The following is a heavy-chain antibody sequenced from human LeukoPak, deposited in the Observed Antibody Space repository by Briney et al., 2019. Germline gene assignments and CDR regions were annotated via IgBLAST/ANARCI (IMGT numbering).Heavy chain of an antibody. CDR3: ARLDDFWSGYYRV. V-gene: IGHV4-34*01. CDR1: GGSFSGYY. Sequence: SETLPLTCAVYGGSFSGYYWSWIRQPPGKGLEWIGEINHSGSTNYNPSLKSRVTISVDTSKNQFSLKLSSVTAADTAVYYCARLDDFWSGYYRVWGQGTLVTVSS. CDR2: INHSGST. D-gene: IGHD3-3*01. J-gene: IGHJ4*02.